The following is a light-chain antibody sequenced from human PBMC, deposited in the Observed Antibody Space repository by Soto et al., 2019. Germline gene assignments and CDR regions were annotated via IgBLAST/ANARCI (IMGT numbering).Light chain of an antibody. V-gene: IGKV1-5*03. CDR3: QQYNSYSPT. CDR2: KAS. Sequence: DIQMTQSPSTLSASLGDRVTITCRASQSISSWLAWYQQKQGKAPKLLIYKASSLESGVPSRFSGSGYGTEFNLTISSLQTDDFATYYCQQYNSYSPTFGQGTRLEIK. J-gene: IGKJ5*01. CDR1: QSISSW.